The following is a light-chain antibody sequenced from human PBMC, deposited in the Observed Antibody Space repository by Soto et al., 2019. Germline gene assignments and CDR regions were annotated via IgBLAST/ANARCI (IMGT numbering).Light chain of an antibody. J-gene: IGLJ2*01. V-gene: IGLV1-44*01. Sequence: QSVLTQPPSASWTPGQWGTISCSGSSSNIGSNTVNWYQQLPGTAPKLLIYSNNQRPSGVPDRFSGSKSGTSASVAISGLQSEDEADYYCAAWDDSLDAVVFGGGTKVTVL. CDR1: SSNIGSNT. CDR3: AAWDDSLDAVV. CDR2: SNN.